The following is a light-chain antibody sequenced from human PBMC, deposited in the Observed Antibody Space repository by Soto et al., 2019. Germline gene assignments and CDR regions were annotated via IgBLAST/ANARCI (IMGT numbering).Light chain of an antibody. V-gene: IGKV1-17*01. CDR3: LQHDTYPWR. CDR2: YVA. Sequence: QMTQSPSSLSASIGDRVTITCRASQGIRDDLGWYQQKPVKAPQRQIQYVARVQSAVPSRFSGSGSGTEFTLTIRSLQPEDIATYCCLQHDTYPWRFGHGTKVEIK. CDR1: QGIRDD. J-gene: IGKJ1*01.